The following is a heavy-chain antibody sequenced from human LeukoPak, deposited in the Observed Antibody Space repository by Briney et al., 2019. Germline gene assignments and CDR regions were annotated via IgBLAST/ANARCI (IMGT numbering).Heavy chain of an antibody. V-gene: IGHV1-2*02. CDR3: ARGPTLGLDI. CDR2: INPNNGYT. Sequence: ASVKVSCKASGYTFTAYYIHLVRQAPGQGLEWMGWINPNNGYTSLPQRFQGRVTMTRDTSIITAYMELSSQTSDDTGMYYCARGPTLGLDIWGQGTMVTVSS. CDR1: GYTFTAYY. J-gene: IGHJ3*02.